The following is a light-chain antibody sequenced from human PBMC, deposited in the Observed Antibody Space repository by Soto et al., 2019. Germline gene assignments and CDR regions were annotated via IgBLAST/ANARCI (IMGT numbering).Light chain of an antibody. CDR3: TSYSSSSTLVL. CDR1: SSDVGGYNY. CDR2: DVI. J-gene: IGLJ2*01. Sequence: QSALTQPASVSGSPGQSITISCTGTSSDVGGYNYVSWYQHHPGKAPKLMIYDVISRPSGVSNRFSGSKSGNTASLTISGLQAEDEADSYCTSYSSSSTLVLFGGGTKLTVL. V-gene: IGLV2-14*03.